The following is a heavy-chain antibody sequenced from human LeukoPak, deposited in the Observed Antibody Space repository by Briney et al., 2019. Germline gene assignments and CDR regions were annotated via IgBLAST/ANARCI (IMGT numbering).Heavy chain of an antibody. V-gene: IGHV3-74*01. CDR3: ARDLAGADDY. Sequence: GGSLRLSCAASSFAFSRYWFHWVRQAPGKGLDWVSRIDTNGRTTNYADSVKGRFTISRDNAKNTLLLEMRSLRAEDTAVYYCARDLAGADDYWGQGTLVTVSS. CDR1: SFAFSRYW. D-gene: IGHD6-13*01. CDR2: IDTNGRTT. J-gene: IGHJ4*02.